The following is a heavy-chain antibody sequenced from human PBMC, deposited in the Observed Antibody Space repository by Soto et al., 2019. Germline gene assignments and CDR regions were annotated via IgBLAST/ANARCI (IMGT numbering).Heavy chain of an antibody. D-gene: IGHD5-12*01. V-gene: IGHV3-33*01. CDR1: GFPFKYYG. J-gene: IGHJ6*03. CDR2: IWFDGSKE. Sequence: QVQLVESGGGVVQPGRSLRLSCAASGFPFKYYGMHWVRQAPGKGLEWVAVIWFDGSKEYYGDAVKGRFTISRDNSKNKLYLEMIGLTAEVTAVYYCARDHSGYDFVDRYYYYTDMWGKGATVTVSS. CDR3: ARDHSGYDFVDRYYYYTDM.